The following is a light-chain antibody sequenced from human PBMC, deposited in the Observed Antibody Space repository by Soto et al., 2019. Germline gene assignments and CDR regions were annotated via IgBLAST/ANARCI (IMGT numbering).Light chain of an antibody. Sequence: DIQMTQSPSSLSASVGDRVTITCRASQTISSYLNWYQQRPGKAPKFLIYAASSLQSGVPSRFSGSGSGTEFTLTISSLQPEDFATYYCQQSYTTVTFGPGTKVDI. CDR3: QQSYTTVT. V-gene: IGKV1-39*01. J-gene: IGKJ3*01. CDR2: AAS. CDR1: QTISSY.